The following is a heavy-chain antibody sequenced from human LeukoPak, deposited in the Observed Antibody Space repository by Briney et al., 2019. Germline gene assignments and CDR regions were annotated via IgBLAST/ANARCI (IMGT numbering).Heavy chain of an antibody. V-gene: IGHV4-39*01. CDR2: IYYSGST. CDR1: GGSISSSNFY. Sequence: SETLSLTCTVSGGSISSSNFYWGWIRQPPGKGLEWIESIYYSGSTNYNPSLKSRVTISVDTSKNQFSLKLSSVTAADTAVYYCARLVVSSWYHEVLLGRDYWGQGTLVTVSS. D-gene: IGHD6-13*01. J-gene: IGHJ4*02. CDR3: ARLVVSSWYHEVLLGRDY.